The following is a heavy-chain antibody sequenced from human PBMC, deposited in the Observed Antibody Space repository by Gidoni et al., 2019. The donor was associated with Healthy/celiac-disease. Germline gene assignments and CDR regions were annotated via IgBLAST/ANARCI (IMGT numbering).Heavy chain of an antibody. J-gene: IGHJ2*01. CDR3: AREVEYYYDSSVNFNWYFDL. CDR1: AGSFSGYY. CDR2: NNHSGGT. Sequence: QVPLQQCGARLLMPSETPSLTCAVSAGSFSGYYWRWPRQPPGQRLLWIWENNHSGGTNYNPTLKSRVTISVDTSKSQFSLKLSCVTAADTAVYYCAREVEYYYDSSVNFNWYFDLWGRGTLVTVSS. V-gene: IGHV4-34*01. D-gene: IGHD3-22*01.